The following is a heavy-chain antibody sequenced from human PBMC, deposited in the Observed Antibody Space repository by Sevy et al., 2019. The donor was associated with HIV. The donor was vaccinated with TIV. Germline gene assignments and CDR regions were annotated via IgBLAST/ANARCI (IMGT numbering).Heavy chain of an antibody. Sequence: GGSLRLSCAASEFTVSSSYMSWVRQAPGKGLEWVSILYSGGSTYYAASVKGRFAVSRDNSKNTLYLQMNGLRAEDTVVYYCARAGTRSYRAYFDYWGQGTLVTVSS. CDR2: LYSGGST. D-gene: IGHD1-26*01. CDR1: EFTVSSSY. V-gene: IGHV3-53*01. CDR3: ARAGTRSYRAYFDY. J-gene: IGHJ4*02.